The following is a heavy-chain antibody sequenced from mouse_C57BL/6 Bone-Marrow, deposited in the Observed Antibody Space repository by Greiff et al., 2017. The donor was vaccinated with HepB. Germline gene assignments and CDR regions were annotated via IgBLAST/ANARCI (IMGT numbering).Heavy chain of an antibody. Sequence: QVQLQQPGAELVKPGASVKLSCKASGYTFTSYWMHWVKQRPGQGLEWIGMIHPNSGSTNYNEKFKSKATLTVDKSSSTAYMQLSSLTSEDSAVYYCARPMVTTGGRNWGQGTTLTASS. V-gene: IGHV1-64*01. D-gene: IGHD2-2*01. CDR2: IHPNSGST. CDR3: ARPMVTTGGRN. J-gene: IGHJ2*01. CDR1: GYTFTSYW.